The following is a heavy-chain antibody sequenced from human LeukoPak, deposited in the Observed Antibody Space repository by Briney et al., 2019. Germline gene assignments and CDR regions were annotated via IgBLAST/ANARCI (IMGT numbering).Heavy chain of an antibody. J-gene: IGHJ4*02. V-gene: IGHV1-18*01. CDR3: AREKLWFGEFPFDN. D-gene: IGHD3-10*01. CDR2: ISTKNGYT. CDR1: GYTFTDYL. Sequence: ASVKVSCKATGYTFTDYLINWVRQAPGQGLEWVGSISTKNGYTKLAQKFQGRVAMTKDTSANTIYMDLKSLTFDDTAVYYCAREKLWFGEFPFDNWGQGTLVSVSS.